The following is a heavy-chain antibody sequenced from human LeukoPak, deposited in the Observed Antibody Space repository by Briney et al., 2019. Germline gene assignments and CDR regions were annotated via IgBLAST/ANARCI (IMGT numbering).Heavy chain of an antibody. D-gene: IGHD4/OR15-4a*01. Sequence: GGSLRLSCAASGFTFSSYNMNWVRQAPGKGLEWVSSISSGSSYIYYADSVKGRFTISRDNAKNSLYLQMNSLRAEDTALYYCARYGGNAFDVWGQGTMVTVPS. J-gene: IGHJ3*01. CDR3: ARYGGNAFDV. CDR2: ISSGSSYI. CDR1: GFTFSSYN. V-gene: IGHV3-21*01.